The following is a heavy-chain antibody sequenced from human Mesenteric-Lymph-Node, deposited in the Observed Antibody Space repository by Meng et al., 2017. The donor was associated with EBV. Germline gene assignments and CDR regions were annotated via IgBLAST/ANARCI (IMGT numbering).Heavy chain of an antibody. CDR2: INPSGGST. D-gene: IGHD2-21*01. CDR1: GYTFTSYY. V-gene: IGHV1-46*01. J-gene: IGHJ4*02. Sequence: QVQLVQSGSELKKPGASVKGSCKASGYTFTSYYMHWVREAPGQEREWMGIINPSGGSTSYAQKFQGRVTMTRDTSTSTVYMELSSLRSEDTAVYYCARDSTCGGDCYSIDYWGQGTLVTVSS. CDR3: ARDSTCGGDCYSIDY.